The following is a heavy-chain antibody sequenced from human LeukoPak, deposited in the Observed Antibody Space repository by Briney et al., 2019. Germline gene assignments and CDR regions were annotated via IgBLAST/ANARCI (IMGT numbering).Heavy chain of an antibody. D-gene: IGHD2-2*01. CDR3: ARDLAGVVVPAAIPDAFDI. CDR1: GYTVTSYG. CDR2: ISAYNGNT. Sequence: ASVKVSGTASGYTVTSYGISWVRRAPGQGLKWMGWISAYNGNTNYAQKLQGRVTMTTDTSTSTAYMELRSLRSDDTAVYYCARDLAGVVVPAAIPDAFDIWGQGTMVTVSS. J-gene: IGHJ3*02. V-gene: IGHV1-18*01.